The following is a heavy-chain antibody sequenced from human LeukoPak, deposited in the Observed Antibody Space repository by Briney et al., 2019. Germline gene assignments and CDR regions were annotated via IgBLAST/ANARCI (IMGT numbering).Heavy chain of an antibody. D-gene: IGHD3-3*01. V-gene: IGHV3-48*01. CDR1: GFTCSSYS. CDR2: ISSSSRTI. J-gene: IGHJ4*02. Sequence: PGPFQILYCAASGFTCSSYSMKWDRQATGKGRARVSYISSSSRTIFYGDCVKGRFNISRDNAKNSLYLQMNSLGAEDTAVYYCARDERFLEWLLASNYWGQGTLVTVSS. CDR3: ARDERFLEWLLASNY.